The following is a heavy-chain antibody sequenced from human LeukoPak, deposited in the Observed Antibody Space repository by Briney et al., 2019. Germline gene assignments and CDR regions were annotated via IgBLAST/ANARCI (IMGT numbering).Heavy chain of an antibody. CDR1: GYPFSTYG. CDR2: ISAYNGNT. J-gene: IGHJ5*02. V-gene: IGHV1-18*01. D-gene: IGHD1-26*01. CDR3: ARGLAGARFDP. Sequence: GASVKVSCKASGYPFSTYGISWVRQAPGQGLQWMGWISAYNGNTHYAQKLQGRVTMTTDTSTSTAYMELRSLRSDDTAVYYCARGLAGARFDPWGQGTLVTVSS.